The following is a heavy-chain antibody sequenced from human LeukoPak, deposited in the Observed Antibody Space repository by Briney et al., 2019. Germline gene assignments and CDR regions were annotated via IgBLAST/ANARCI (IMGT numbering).Heavy chain of an antibody. CDR3: ARDSRPRGGSCFHH. CDR1: GFTFTDHW. V-gene: IGHV3-7*01. CDR2: IKEDGSEK. Sequence: GGSLRLSCAASGFTFTDHWMSWVRQTPGKGLEWVANIKEDGSEKFYVDSVKGRFTISRDDAINSLYLQMNNLRAEDTAFYYCARDSRPRGGSCFHHWGQGALVIVSS. D-gene: IGHD2-15*01. J-gene: IGHJ4*02.